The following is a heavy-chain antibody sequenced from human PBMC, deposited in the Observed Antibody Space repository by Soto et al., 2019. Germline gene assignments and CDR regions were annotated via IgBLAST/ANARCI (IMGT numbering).Heavy chain of an antibody. V-gene: IGHV3-74*01. CDR1: GFSLSVYW. CDR2: IDTYGSAT. Sequence: GGSLRLSCAASGFSLSVYWMHWVRQAPGKGLAWVSRIDTYGSATKYADSVEGRFSISRDNAENTLYLQMNSLRAEDTAVYYCARVRVQVAGPHRYYYGMDVWGQGTTVTVSS. D-gene: IGHD6-19*01. J-gene: IGHJ6*02. CDR3: ARVRVQVAGPHRYYYGMDV.